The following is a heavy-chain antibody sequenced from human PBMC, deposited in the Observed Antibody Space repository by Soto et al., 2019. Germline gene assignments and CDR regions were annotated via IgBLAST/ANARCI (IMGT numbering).Heavy chain of an antibody. CDR1: GGTFSSFA. V-gene: IGHV1-69*06. CDR3: ARLRVVVPAAIRWFDP. J-gene: IGHJ5*02. D-gene: IGHD2-2*02. CDR2: IIPIFGTA. Sequence: QVQLVQSGAEVKKPGSSVKVSCKASGGTFSSFAISWVRQAPGQGLEWMGGIIPIFGTANYAQKFQGRVTITADKSTSTAYMELSSLRSEDTAVYYCARLRVVVPAAIRWFDPWGQGTLVTVSS.